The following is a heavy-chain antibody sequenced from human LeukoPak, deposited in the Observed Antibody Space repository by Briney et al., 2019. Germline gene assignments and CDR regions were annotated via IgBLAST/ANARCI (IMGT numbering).Heavy chain of an antibody. CDR3: ARVKLSARVTYYYDSSGYYYVDY. CDR2: ISAYNGNT. Sequence: ASVKVSCKASGYTFTGYYMHWVRQAPGQGLEWMGWISAYNGNTNYAQKLQGRVTMTTDTSTSTAYMELRSLRSDDTAVYYCARVKLSARVTYYYDSSGYYYVDYWGQGTLVTVSS. CDR1: GYTFTGYY. D-gene: IGHD3-22*01. V-gene: IGHV1-18*04. J-gene: IGHJ4*02.